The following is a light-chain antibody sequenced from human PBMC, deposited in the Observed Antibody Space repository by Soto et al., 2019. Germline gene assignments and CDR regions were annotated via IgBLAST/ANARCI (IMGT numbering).Light chain of an antibody. CDR1: QNISVW. CDR3: QQYDSSSQT. CDR2: DAS. J-gene: IGKJ2*01. V-gene: IGKV1-5*01. Sequence: DIQMTQSPSTLSASVGDGVTITCRASQNISVWLAWYQQRPGKAPKFLIYDASSLETGVPSRFSGSGSGTEFTLTIRSLQPDDFATYYCQQYDSSSQTFGQGTNLEIK.